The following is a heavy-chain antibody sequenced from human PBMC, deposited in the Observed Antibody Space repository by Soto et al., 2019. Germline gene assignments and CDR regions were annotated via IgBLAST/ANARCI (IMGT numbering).Heavy chain of an antibody. CDR3: ARGQVGSSLYDY. D-gene: IGHD6-13*01. V-gene: IGHV1-8*01. Sequence: ASVKVSCKASGYTFTSYDINWVRQATGQGLEWMGWMNPNSGNIGYAQKFQGRVTMTRNTSISTAYMELSSLRSEDTAVYYCARGQVGSSLYDYWGQGTLVTVSS. CDR1: GYTFTSYD. CDR2: MNPNSGNI. J-gene: IGHJ4*02.